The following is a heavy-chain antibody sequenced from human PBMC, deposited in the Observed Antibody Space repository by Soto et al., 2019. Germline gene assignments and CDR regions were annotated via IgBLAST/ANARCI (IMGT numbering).Heavy chain of an antibody. D-gene: IGHD3-10*01. CDR1: GYTFTGYY. J-gene: IGHJ6*02. CDR2: IHPDSGDT. V-gene: IGHV1-2*02. Sequence: QVQLVQSGAEVKKPGASVKVSCKASGYTFTGYYMHWVRQAPGQGLEWMGWIHPDSGDTKYAQKFQGGVRMTRDTSINTAYMELSSLKSDDTAVYYCASLNYFASGSEYYHGMDVWGQGTTVSVSS. CDR3: ASLNYFASGSEYYHGMDV.